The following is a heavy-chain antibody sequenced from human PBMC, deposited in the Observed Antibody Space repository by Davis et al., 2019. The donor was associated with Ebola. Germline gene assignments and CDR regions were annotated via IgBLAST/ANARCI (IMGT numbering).Heavy chain of an antibody. D-gene: IGHD3-10*01. CDR1: GGSISSGGYS. V-gene: IGHV4-30-4*07. J-gene: IGHJ5*02. Sequence: MPSETLSLTCAVSGGSISSGGYSWSWIRQPPGKGLEWIGYIYYSGSTYYNPSLKSRVTISVDTSKNQFSLKLSSVTAADTAVYYCARVPDFKGYYYGSGSYYNPPDSTWFDPWGQGTLVTVSS. CDR3: ARVPDFKGYYYGSGSYYNPPDSTWFDP. CDR2: IYYSGST.